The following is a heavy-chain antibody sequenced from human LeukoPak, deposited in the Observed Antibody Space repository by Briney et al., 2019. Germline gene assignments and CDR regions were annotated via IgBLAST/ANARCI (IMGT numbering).Heavy chain of an antibody. D-gene: IGHD3-22*01. CDR3: ASLASDSSGYYRAFDI. CDR1: GYTFSSYS. V-gene: IGHV3-48*01. J-gene: IGHJ3*02. CDR2: ISSSSSTI. Sequence: GGSLRLSCAVSGYTFSSYSMNWVRQAPGKGLEWVSYISSSSSTIYYADSVKGRFTISRDNAKNSLYLQMNSLRAEDTAVYYCASLASDSSGYYRAFDIWGQGTMVTVSS.